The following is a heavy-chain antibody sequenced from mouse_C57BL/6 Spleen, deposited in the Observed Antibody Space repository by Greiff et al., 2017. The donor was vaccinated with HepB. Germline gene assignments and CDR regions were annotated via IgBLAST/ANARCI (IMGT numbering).Heavy chain of an antibody. CDR2: INYDGSST. Sequence: EVMLVESEGGLVQPGSSMKLSCTASGFTFSDYYMAWVRQVPEKGLEWVANINYDGSSTYYLDSLKSRFIISRDNAKNILYLQMSSLKSEDTATYYCARDRNYYGSSLYAMDYWGQGTSVTVSS. D-gene: IGHD1-1*01. CDR3: ARDRNYYGSSLYAMDY. V-gene: IGHV5-16*01. CDR1: GFTFSDYY. J-gene: IGHJ4*01.